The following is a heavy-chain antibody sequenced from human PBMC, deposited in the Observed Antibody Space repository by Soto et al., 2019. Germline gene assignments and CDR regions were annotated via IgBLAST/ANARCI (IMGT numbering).Heavy chain of an antibody. D-gene: IGHD3-10*01. Sequence: QVQLVQSGAEVKKPGASVKVSCKASGYTFTSYAMHWVRQAPGQRLEWMGWINAGNGNTKYSQKFQGRVTITRDTSASTAYMELSSLRSEDTAVYYCARDFNYYGSGSYPPFDYWGQGTLVTVSS. V-gene: IGHV1-3*01. CDR2: INAGNGNT. J-gene: IGHJ4*02. CDR3: ARDFNYYGSGSYPPFDY. CDR1: GYTFTSYA.